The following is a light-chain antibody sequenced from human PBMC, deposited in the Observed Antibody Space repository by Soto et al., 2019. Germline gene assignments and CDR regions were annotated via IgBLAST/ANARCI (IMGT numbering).Light chain of an antibody. CDR3: QQYYGTPYT. V-gene: IGKV4-1*01. J-gene: IGKJ2*01. CDR1: QGVFYSSNNKNY. Sequence: DIVMTQSPDSLAVSLGERATINCKSSQGVFYSSNNKNYLAWYQQKPGQPPKLLIYWASTRESGVPDRFSGSGSGTDFTLTISGLQAEDVAVYYCQQYYGTPYTFGQGTKLEIQ. CDR2: WAS.